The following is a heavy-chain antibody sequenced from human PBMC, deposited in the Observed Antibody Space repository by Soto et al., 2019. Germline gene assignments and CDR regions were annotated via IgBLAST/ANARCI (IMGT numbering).Heavy chain of an antibody. CDR2: IYPGDSDS. Sequence: WEALKISCKGSGYSFTSYWIGWVRQMPGKGLEWMGIIYPGDSDSRYSPSFQGQVTISADKSISTAYLQWSSLKASDTAMYYCARPSRAGYYGMDVWGQGTTVTVSS. J-gene: IGHJ6*02. CDR3: ARPSRAGYYGMDV. CDR1: GYSFTSYW. D-gene: IGHD3-10*01. V-gene: IGHV5-51*01.